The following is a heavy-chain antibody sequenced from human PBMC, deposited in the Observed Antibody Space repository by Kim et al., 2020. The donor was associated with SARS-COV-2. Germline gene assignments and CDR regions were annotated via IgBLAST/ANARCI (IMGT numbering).Heavy chain of an antibody. D-gene: IGHD3-22*01. J-gene: IGHJ4*02. CDR1: GSTFSSYS. Sequence: GGSLRLSCAASGSTFSSYSMNWVRQAPGKGLEWVSYISSGSSTIYYADSVKGRFTISRDNAKNSLYLQMNSLRDEDTAVYYCARDRYDSSGYWKYYFDSWGQGTLVTVSS. CDR3: ARDRYDSSGYWKYYFDS. V-gene: IGHV3-48*02. CDR2: ISSGSSTI.